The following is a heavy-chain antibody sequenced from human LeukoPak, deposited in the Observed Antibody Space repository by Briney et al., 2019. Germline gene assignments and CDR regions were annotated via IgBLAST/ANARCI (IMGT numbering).Heavy chain of an antibody. CDR2: IKQDGSVK. Sequence: GGSLRLSCAASGFTFSSYSMNWVRQAPGKGLEWVANIKQDGSVKYYVDSVKGRFTISRDNAKNSLYLQMNSLRAEDTAVYYCARDWFCSGGSCYSDLVDYWGQGTLVTVSS. CDR3: ARDWFCSGGSCYSDLVDY. CDR1: GFTFSSYS. V-gene: IGHV3-7*01. D-gene: IGHD2-15*01. J-gene: IGHJ4*02.